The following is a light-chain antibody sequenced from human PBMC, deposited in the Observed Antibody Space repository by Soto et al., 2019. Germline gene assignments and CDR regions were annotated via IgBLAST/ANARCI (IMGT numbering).Light chain of an antibody. V-gene: IGLV2-14*01. CDR1: SSDVGGYNY. Sequence: SVLTQPASVSGSPGQSITISCTGTSSDVGGYNYVSWYQQYPGKAPKLMIYEVSNRPSGVSNRFSGSKSGNTASLTISGLQAGDEADYYCTSYIRSSTLDYVFGTGTKVTVL. J-gene: IGLJ1*01. CDR2: EVS. CDR3: TSYIRSSTLDYV.